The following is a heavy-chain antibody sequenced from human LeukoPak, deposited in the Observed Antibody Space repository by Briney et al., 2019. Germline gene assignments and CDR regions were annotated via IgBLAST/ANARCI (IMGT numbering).Heavy chain of an antibody. CDR2: ISCTGTYT. V-gene: IGHV3-64*01. Sequence: PGGSLRLSCVASGFTFSDYGIYWVRQAPGKGLEHVSAISCTGTYTYYANSVRGRFTISRDNSKNTLYLQMGSLRAEDMAVYYCARGPTVTTFNAFDIWGQGTMVTVSS. CDR3: ARGPTVTTFNAFDI. D-gene: IGHD4-17*01. CDR1: GFTFSDYG. J-gene: IGHJ3*02.